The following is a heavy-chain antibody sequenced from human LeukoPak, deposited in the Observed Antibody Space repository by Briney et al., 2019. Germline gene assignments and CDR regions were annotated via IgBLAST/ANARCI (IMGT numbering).Heavy chain of an antibody. J-gene: IGHJ4*02. Sequence: SETLSLTCAVYGGSFSGYYWSWIPQPPGKGLEWIGEINHSGSTNYNPSLKSRVTISVDTSKNQFSLKLSSVTAADTAVYYCARGYDYSDYWGQGTLVTVSS. D-gene: IGHD2-8*01. V-gene: IGHV4-34*01. CDR1: GGSFSGYY. CDR3: ARGYDYSDY. CDR2: INHSGST.